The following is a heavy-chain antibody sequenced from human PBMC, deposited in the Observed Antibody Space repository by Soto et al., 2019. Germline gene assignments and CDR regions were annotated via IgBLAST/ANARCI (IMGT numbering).Heavy chain of an antibody. V-gene: IGHV3-23*01. CDR2: ISGSGGTT. Sequence: EVQLLESGGGLVQPGGSLRLSCAASGFTFSNYAMSWVRQAPGKGLESVSVISGSGGTTYYADSVRGRYTITRNNYTNTVYLQMNSLRADDTAVYYCAKDEAVALPANPDYWGQGTLVTVSS. D-gene: IGHD2-15*01. J-gene: IGHJ4*02. CDR1: GFTFSNYA. CDR3: AKDEAVALPANPDY.